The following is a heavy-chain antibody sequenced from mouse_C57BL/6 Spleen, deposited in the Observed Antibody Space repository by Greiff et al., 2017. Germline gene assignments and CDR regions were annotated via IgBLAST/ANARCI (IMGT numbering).Heavy chain of an antibody. D-gene: IGHD1-1*01. CDR3: TLYYYGSSQGY. Sequence: VQLQQSGAELVRPGASVKLSCTASGFNIKDDYMHWVKQTPEQGLEWIGWIDPENGDTEYASKFQGKATITADTSSNTAYLQLSSLTSEDTAVYYCTLYYYGSSQGYWGQGTTLTVSS. J-gene: IGHJ2*01. CDR2: IDPENGDT. V-gene: IGHV14-4*01. CDR1: GFNIKDDY.